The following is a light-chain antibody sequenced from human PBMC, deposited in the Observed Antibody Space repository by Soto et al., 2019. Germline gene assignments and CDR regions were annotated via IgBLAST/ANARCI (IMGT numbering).Light chain of an antibody. Sequence: EIVMTQSPATLSVSPGERATLSCRASQSVSSNLAWYQQKPGQAPRLLIYGPSSRATGVPARFSGSGSGTQFTLTISSLQSEDFAVYYCQQYNSWPPTFGQGTKVDIK. CDR2: GPS. CDR1: QSVSSN. V-gene: IGKV3-15*01. J-gene: IGKJ1*01. CDR3: QQYNSWPPT.